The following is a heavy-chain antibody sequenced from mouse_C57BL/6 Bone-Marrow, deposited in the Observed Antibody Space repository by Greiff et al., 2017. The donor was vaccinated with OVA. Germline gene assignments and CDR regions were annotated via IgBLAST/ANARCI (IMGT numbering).Heavy chain of an antibody. CDR3: ARLDGYSSMDY. V-gene: IGHV5-12*01. J-gene: IGHJ4*01. CDR1: GFTFSDYY. D-gene: IGHD2-3*01. Sequence: EVQLVESGGGLVQPGGSLKLSCAASGFTFSDYYMYWVRQTPEKRLEWVAYISTGGGSTYYPDTVKGRFTISRDNAKNTLYLQMSRLKSEDTAMYYCARLDGYSSMDYWGQGTSVTVSS. CDR2: ISTGGGST.